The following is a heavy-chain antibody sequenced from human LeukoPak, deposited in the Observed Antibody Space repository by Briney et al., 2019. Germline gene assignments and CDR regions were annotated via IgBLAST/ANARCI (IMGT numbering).Heavy chain of an antibody. Sequence: ASVKVSCKASGYTFTGYYMHWVRQAPGQGLEWMGWINPNSGGTNYAQKLQGRVTMTTDTSTTTAYMELRGLRSDDTAVYYCARAEKPNWGNYYYYCMDVWGKGTTVTVSS. D-gene: IGHD7-27*01. CDR1: GYTFTGYY. CDR2: INPNSGGT. CDR3: ARAEKPNWGNYYYYCMDV. V-gene: IGHV1-2*02. J-gene: IGHJ6*03.